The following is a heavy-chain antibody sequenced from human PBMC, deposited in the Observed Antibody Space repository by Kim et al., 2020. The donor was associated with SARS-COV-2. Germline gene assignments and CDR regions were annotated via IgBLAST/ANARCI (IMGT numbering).Heavy chain of an antibody. CDR3: ANYDSSGYYYFDY. D-gene: IGHD3-22*01. Sequence: GGSLRLSCAASGFTFSNYAMSWVRQAPGKGLEWVSAVSGSGGSTYYADSVKGRFTVSRDNSKNTLYLQMNSLRAEDTAVYYCANYDSSGYYYFDYWGQGTLVTVSS. V-gene: IGHV3-23*01. J-gene: IGHJ4*02. CDR2: VSGSGGST. CDR1: GFTFSNYA.